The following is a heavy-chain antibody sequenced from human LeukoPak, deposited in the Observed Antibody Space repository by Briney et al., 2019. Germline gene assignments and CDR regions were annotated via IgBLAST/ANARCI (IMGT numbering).Heavy chain of an antibody. CDR2: INPNSGDT. D-gene: IGHD2-2*01. CDR3: ARARKSSSALREDYYYMDV. Sequence: ASVKVSCKASGYFFSAYYIHWVRQGPGQGLEWMGCINPNSGDTKYAQKFQDRVIMTRDTSIRTAYMELRRLRNDDTAVFYCARARKSSSALREDYYYMDVWGTGTTVTISS. CDR1: GYFFSAYY. V-gene: IGHV1-2*02. J-gene: IGHJ6*03.